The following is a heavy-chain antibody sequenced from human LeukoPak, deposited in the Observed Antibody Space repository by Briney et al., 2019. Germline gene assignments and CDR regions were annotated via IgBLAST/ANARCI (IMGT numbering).Heavy chain of an antibody. V-gene: IGHV4-38-2*02. Sequence: SETLSLTCTVSGYSISSGHYWGWIRQPPGKGLEWIGTIYHSGSTYYNPSLKSRVAISVDTSKNQFSLKLSSVTAADTAVYYCARADSSSPAFDYWGQGTLVTVSS. CDR1: GYSISSGHY. D-gene: IGHD6-6*01. CDR3: ARADSSSPAFDY. J-gene: IGHJ4*02. CDR2: IYHSGST.